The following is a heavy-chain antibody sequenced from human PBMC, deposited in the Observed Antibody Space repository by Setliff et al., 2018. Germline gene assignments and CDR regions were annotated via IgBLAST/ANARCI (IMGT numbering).Heavy chain of an antibody. D-gene: IGHD3-22*01. CDR2: TYHNGNT. CDR3: ARAHTWSLPNDNSGYPGWFDP. CDR1: NFSLSSGYL. Sequence: SETLSLTCAVSNFSLSSGYLWAWVRQPPGKGLEWLGTTYHNGNTDYNPSLKSRVTMSDDTSKNHVSLKLSSVTAADTAVYYCARAHTWSLPNDNSGYPGWFDPWGQGTLVTVSS. V-gene: IGHV4-38-2*01. J-gene: IGHJ5*02.